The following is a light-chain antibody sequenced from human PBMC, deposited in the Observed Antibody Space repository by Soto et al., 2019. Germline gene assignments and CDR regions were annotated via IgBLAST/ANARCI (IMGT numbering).Light chain of an antibody. Sequence: DIQMTQSPSTLSASVGDRVTITCRARQSISRWLAWYQQKPGKAPKLLIHAASSLERGVPSRFRGSGSGTQFALTITNLQPDDLATYYCQQYETYFRTFGQGTKVEI. V-gene: IGKV1-5*03. CDR2: AAS. J-gene: IGKJ1*01. CDR1: QSISRW. CDR3: QQYETYFRT.